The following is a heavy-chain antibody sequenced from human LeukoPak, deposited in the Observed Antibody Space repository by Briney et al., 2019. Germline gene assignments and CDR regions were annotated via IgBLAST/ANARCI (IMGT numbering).Heavy chain of an antibody. CDR2: IYPGDSDT. CDR1: GYSFTSYW. V-gene: IGHV5-51*01. Sequence: GESLKISCKGSGYSFTSYWIGWVRPMPGKGLEWMGIIYPGDSDTRYSPSFQGQVTISAGKSISTAYLQWSSLKASDTAMYYCARRGRETTVTNGAWYYYGMDVWGQGTTVTVSS. CDR3: ARRGRETTVTNGAWYYYGMDV. D-gene: IGHD4-17*01. J-gene: IGHJ6*02.